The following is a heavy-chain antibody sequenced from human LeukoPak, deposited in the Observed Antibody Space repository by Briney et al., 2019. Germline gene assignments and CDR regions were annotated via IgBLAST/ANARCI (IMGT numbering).Heavy chain of an antibody. D-gene: IGHD6-19*01. V-gene: IGHV3-23*01. CDR2: ISGDGGDT. J-gene: IGHJ4*02. Sequence: GSLRLSCAGPGFNFSSYAINRVRQAPGKGLEWVSTISGDGGDTHYADSVRGRFTISRANSKNTLLMQMNSLRAEDTAVYYCGKSGSRDWDHFEYWGQGTLVTASS. CDR1: GFNFSSYA. CDR3: GKSGSRDWDHFEY.